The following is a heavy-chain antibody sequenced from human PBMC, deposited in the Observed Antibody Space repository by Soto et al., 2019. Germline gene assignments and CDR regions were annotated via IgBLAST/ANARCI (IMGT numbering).Heavy chain of an antibody. CDR1: GYTFTSYD. D-gene: IGHD1-26*01. J-gene: IGHJ3*02. Sequence: GASVKVSCKASGYTFTSYDINWVRQATGQGLEWMGWMNPNSGNTGYAQKFQGRVTMTRNTSISTAYMELSSLRSEDTAVYYCARDMGELLLIEGMAFAIWGQGTMVTVSS. CDR3: ARDMGELLLIEGMAFAI. CDR2: MNPNSGNT. V-gene: IGHV1-8*01.